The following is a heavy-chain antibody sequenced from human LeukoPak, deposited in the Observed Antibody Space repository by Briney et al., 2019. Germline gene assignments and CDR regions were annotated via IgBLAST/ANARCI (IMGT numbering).Heavy chain of an antibody. CDR1: GFTFSSYG. J-gene: IGHJ4*02. V-gene: IGHV3-30*03. D-gene: IGHD3-10*01. CDR3: ARVRVGAYDFEY. Sequence: GRSLRLSCAASGFTFSSYGMHWVRQAPGKGLEWVAVISYDGSNKYYADSVKGRFTISRDNSKNTLYLQMNSLRAEDTAVYYCARVRVGAYDFEYWGQGTLVTVSS. CDR2: ISYDGSNK.